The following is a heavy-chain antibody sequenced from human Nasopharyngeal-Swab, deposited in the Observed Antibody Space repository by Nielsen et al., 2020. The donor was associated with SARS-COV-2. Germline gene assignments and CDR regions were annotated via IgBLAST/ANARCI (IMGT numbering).Heavy chain of an antibody. Sequence: ESLKISCVASGFTFSNYEMNWVRQAPGKGPEWIGYIHSSGTTNYNPSLKSRVTISVDTSKNQFSLKLSSVTAADTAVYYCARDHSYYDSNGYYFDYWGLGTLVTVSS. V-gene: IGHV4-59*01. CDR2: IHSSGTT. CDR3: ARDHSYYDSNGYYFDY. D-gene: IGHD3-22*01. J-gene: IGHJ4*02. CDR1: GFTFSNYE.